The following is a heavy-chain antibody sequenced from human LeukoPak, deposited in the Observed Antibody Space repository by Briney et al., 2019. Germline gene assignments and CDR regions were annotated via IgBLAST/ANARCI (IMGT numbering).Heavy chain of an antibody. CDR1: GGSITSDY. Sequence: SETLSLTCTVVGGSITSDYWSWIRQPAGKGLEWIGRIFTSGSTAYNPSLKSRVTMSLDASKNQFFLKLSSVTAADTAAYFCSRGGANDLWGQGTLVTVSS. CDR3: SRGGANDL. J-gene: IGHJ5*02. D-gene: IGHD4/OR15-4a*01. CDR2: IFTSGST. V-gene: IGHV4-4*07.